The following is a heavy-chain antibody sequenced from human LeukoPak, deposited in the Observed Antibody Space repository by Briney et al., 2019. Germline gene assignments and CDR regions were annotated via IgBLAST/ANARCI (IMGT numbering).Heavy chain of an antibody. D-gene: IGHD3-16*01. J-gene: IGHJ4*02. CDR3: AKGEQYDYVWGSPSR. V-gene: IGHV3-9*01. Sequence: PGGSLRLSCAASGFTFDDYAMHWVRQAPGKGLEWVSGISWNSGSIGYADSVKGRFTISRDNAKNSLYLQMNSLRAEDTALYYCAKGEQYDYVWGSPSRWGQGTLVTVSS. CDR2: ISWNSGSI. CDR1: GFTFDDYA.